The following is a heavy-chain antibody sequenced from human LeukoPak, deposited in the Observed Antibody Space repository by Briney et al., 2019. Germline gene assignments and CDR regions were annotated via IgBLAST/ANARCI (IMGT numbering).Heavy chain of an antibody. Sequence: PGGSLRLSCAASGFTFSSYAMSWVRQAPGKGLEWASAISGSGGSTYYADSVKGRFTISRDNSKNTLYLQMNSLRAEDTAVYYCAKDRGPVVVVADFDYWGQGTLVTVSS. D-gene: IGHD2-15*01. CDR2: ISGSGGST. CDR3: AKDRGPVVVVADFDY. V-gene: IGHV3-23*01. CDR1: GFTFSSYA. J-gene: IGHJ4*02.